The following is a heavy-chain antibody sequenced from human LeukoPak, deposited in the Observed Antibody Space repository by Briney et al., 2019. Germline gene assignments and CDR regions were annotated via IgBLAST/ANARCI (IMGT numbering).Heavy chain of an antibody. Sequence: GGSLRLSCAASGFTFSSYSMNWVRQAPGKWLEWVSAISSSSSYIYYADSVKGRFTISRDNAKNSLYLQMNSLRAEDTAVYYCARDSDVSYDYWSGSYGCYFGYWGQGTLVTVSS. CDR2: ISSSSSYI. J-gene: IGHJ4*02. V-gene: IGHV3-21*01. CDR1: GFTFSSYS. CDR3: ARDSDVSYDYWSGSYGCYFGY. D-gene: IGHD3-3*01.